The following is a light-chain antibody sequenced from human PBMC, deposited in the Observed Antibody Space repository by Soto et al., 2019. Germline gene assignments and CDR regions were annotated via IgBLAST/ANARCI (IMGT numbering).Light chain of an antibody. CDR3: QTWGTGPRV. Sequence: QSVLTRSPSASASLGASVKLTCTLSSGHSSYAIAWHQQQPEKGPRYLMKLNSDGSHSKGDGIPDRFSGSSSGAERYLTISSLQSEDEADYYCQTWGTGPRVFGGGTKLTVL. V-gene: IGLV4-69*01. J-gene: IGLJ3*02. CDR2: LNSDGSH. CDR1: SGHSSYA.